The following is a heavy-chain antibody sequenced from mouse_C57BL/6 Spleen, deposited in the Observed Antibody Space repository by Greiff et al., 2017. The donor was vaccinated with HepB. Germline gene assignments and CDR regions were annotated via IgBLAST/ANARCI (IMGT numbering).Heavy chain of an antibody. V-gene: IGHV1-54*01. Sequence: VQLQQSGAELVRPGTSVKVSCKASGYAFTNYLIEWVKQRPGQGLEWIGVINPGSGGTNYNEKFKGKATLTADKSSSTAYMQLSSLTSEDSAVYCCAREDYYGSSYDYYAMDYWGQGTSVTVSS. D-gene: IGHD1-1*01. CDR2: INPGSGGT. J-gene: IGHJ4*01. CDR3: AREDYYGSSYDYYAMDY. CDR1: GYAFTNYL.